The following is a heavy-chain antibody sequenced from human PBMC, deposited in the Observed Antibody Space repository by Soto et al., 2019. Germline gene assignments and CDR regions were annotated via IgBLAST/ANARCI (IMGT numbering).Heavy chain of an antibody. CDR1: GYTFTFRY. V-gene: IGHV1-45*02. Sequence: VASVKVSCKASGYTFTFRYLHWVRQAPGQALEWMGWITPFKSDTNYAQKFQDRVTITRDRSVSTAYMELRNLRSDDTAMYYCERSPFAGSDAFDIWGQGTMVTVSS. CDR2: ITPFKSDT. CDR3: ERSPFAGSDAFDI. D-gene: IGHD1-1*01. J-gene: IGHJ3*02.